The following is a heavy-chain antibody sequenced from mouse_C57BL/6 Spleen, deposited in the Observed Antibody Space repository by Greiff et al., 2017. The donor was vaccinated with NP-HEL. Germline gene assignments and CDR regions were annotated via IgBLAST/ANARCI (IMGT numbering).Heavy chain of an antibody. CDR1: GYTFTSYW. Sequence: QVQLQQPGAELVRPGSSVKLSCKASGYTFTSYWMHWVKQRPIQGLEWIGNIDPSDSETHYNQKFKDKSTLTVDKSSSTAYMQLSSLTSEDSAVYYCARRAVVATFDYWGQGTTLTVSS. CDR2: IDPSDSET. D-gene: IGHD1-1*01. V-gene: IGHV1-52*01. J-gene: IGHJ2*01. CDR3: ARRAVVATFDY.